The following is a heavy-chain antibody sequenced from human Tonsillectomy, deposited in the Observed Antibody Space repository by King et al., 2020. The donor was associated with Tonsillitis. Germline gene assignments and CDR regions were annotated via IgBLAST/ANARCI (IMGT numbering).Heavy chain of an antibody. CDR1: GFTFSNYW. CDR2: VNSDGSDT. D-gene: IGHD1-1*01. V-gene: IGHV3-74*01. CDR3: ARGTHWNDVSRGGDY. Sequence: VQLVESGGGLVQPGGSLRLSCAASGFTFSNYWMHWVRQAPGKGLVWVSRVNSDGSDTDYADSVQGRFTISRDNAKNTLYLQMNVLRGDDTAFYYCARGTHWNDVSRGGDYWGQGTLVTVSS. J-gene: IGHJ4*02.